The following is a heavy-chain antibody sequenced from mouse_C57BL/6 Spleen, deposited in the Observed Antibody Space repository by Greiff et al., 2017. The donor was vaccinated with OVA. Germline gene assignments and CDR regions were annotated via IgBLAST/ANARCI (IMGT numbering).Heavy chain of an antibody. V-gene: IGHV1-55*01. CDR2: IYPGSGST. D-gene: IGHD1-1*01. J-gene: IGHJ1*03. Sequence: VQLQQPGAELVKPGASVKMSCKASGYTFTSYWITWVKQRPGQGLEWIGDIYPGSGSTNYTEKFKSKATLTVDTSSSTAYMQLSSLTSEDSAVYYCARYYYGSYWYFDVWGTGTTVTVSS. CDR3: ARYYYGSYWYFDV. CDR1: GYTFTSYW.